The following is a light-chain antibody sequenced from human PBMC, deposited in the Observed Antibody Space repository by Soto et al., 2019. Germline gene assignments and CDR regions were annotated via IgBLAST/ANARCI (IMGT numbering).Light chain of an antibody. CDR1: QSVTSSY. CDR3: QQYGTSPWT. V-gene: IGKV3-20*01. J-gene: IGKJ1*01. Sequence: DIVLTQSPGTLSLSPGGRATLSCRASQSVTSSYVAWYQQKPGQAPRLLIYGATGRATGIPDRFSGSGSGTDFTLTIGRLESEDFAVYYCQQYGTSPWTFGQGTKVDIK. CDR2: GAT.